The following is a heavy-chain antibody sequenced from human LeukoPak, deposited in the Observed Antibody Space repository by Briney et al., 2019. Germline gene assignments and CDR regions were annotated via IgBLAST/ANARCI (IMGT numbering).Heavy chain of an antibody. J-gene: IGHJ4*02. CDR2: ISSSSSYI. D-gene: IGHD6-19*01. V-gene: IGHV3-21*01. CDR1: GFTFSSYS. CDR3: ASDPPGYSSGGDY. Sequence: GGSLSPSCAASGFTFSSYSMNWVRQAPGKGMEWVSSISSSSSYIYYAHSVKGRFTISRDNAKNSLYLQMNSLRAEDTAVYYCASDPPGYSSGGDYWGQGTLVTVSS.